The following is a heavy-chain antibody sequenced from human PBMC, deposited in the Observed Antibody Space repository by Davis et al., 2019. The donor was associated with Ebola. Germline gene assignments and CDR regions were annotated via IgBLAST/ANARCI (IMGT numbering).Heavy chain of an antibody. CDR1: GFTFSTSW. Sequence: PGGSLRLSCAASGFTFSTSWMHWVRQAPGKGLVWVSRIKGDGSMTYADSVKGRFTISRDNAKNTLYLQMNSLRVEDTAVYYCARDRSYSMDVWGQGTTVTVSS. J-gene: IGHJ6*02. CDR2: IKGDGSMT. CDR3: ARDRSYSMDV. V-gene: IGHV3-74*01.